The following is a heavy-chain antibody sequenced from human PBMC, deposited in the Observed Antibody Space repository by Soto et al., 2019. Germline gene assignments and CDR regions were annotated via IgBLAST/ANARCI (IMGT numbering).Heavy chain of an antibody. D-gene: IGHD4-17*01. CDR1: GGSINSGNYY. V-gene: IGHV4-31*03. J-gene: IGHJ4*02. CDR2: IYYSGST. Sequence: QVQLQESGPGLVKPSQTLSLTCTVSGGSINSGNYYWSWIRQHPGKGLEWIGYIYYSGSTYYNPSLKXRXTXSXXTSKNQFSLKLSSVTAADTAVYYCARERSENYFDYWGQGTLVTVSS. CDR3: ARERSENYFDY.